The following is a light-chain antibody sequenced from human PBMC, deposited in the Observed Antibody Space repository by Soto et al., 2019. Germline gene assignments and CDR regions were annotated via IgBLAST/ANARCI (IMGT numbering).Light chain of an antibody. V-gene: IGKV1-12*01. J-gene: IGKJ4*01. CDR3: QQANSFPLT. CDR2: EAS. Sequence: DTEMTQSPSSVSASVGDRVTITCRASQGVNAWLAWYQKKPGKAPALLIYEASTLHTGVPSRFSGSGSGTDFTLTISSLQPEDFATYYCQQANSFPLTFGGGTKVEVQ. CDR1: QGVNAW.